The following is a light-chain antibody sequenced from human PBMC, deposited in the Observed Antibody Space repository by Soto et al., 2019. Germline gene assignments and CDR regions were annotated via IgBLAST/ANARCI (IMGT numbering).Light chain of an antibody. CDR1: SSNIGSNT. Sequence: QSVLTQPPSASGTPGQRVTISCSGSSSNIGSNTVNWYQQLPGTAPKLLIYSNNQRPSGVPDRFSGSKSGTSASLAISGLQSEDEADYYFAAWDDSLNGRVFGTGTKLTVL. V-gene: IGLV1-44*01. CDR2: SNN. CDR3: AAWDDSLNGRV. J-gene: IGLJ1*01.